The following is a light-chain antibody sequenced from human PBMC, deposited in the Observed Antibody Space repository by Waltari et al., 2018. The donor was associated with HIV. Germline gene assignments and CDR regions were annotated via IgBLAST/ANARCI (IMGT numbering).Light chain of an antibody. CDR1: TSNIGGNT. J-gene: IGLJ1*01. Sequence: QSVLAQPPPASGTPGQGVTISCSGRTSNIGGNTVSWYPQVPATAPKLLVYSNNERPSGVPDRLSGSTSGTSASLVISAHQSEDEADDYCAAWDDSLKGGAFGTGTKVTVL. CDR2: SNN. CDR3: AAWDDSLKGGA. V-gene: IGLV1-44*01.